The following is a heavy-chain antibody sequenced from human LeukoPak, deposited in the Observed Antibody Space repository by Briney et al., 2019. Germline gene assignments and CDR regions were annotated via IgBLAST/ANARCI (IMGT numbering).Heavy chain of an antibody. CDR3: ARGGAYGSGAYYFDY. J-gene: IGHJ4*02. Sequence: ASVKVSCKASGYTFTGYYMHWVRQAPGQGLEWMGWINPNSGGTNYAQKFQGRVTMTRDTSISTAYMELSRLRSDDTAVYYCARGGAYGSGAYYFDYWGQGTLVTVSS. D-gene: IGHD3-10*01. CDR1: GYTFTGYY. CDR2: INPNSGGT. V-gene: IGHV1-2*02.